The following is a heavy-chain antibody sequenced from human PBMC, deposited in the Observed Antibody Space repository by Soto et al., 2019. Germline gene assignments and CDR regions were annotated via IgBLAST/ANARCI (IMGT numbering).Heavy chain of an antibody. D-gene: IGHD3-22*01. CDR2: ISWNSGSI. CDR1: GFTFDDYA. Sequence: GGSLRLSCAASGFTFDDYAMHLVRQSPGKGLEWVSGISWNSGSIGYADSVKGRFNISRDNAKNSLYLQMNSLRAEDTALYYCAKGDHYDSSGYYSYGYWGQGNLVTVSS. CDR3: AKGDHYDSSGYYSYGY. V-gene: IGHV3-9*01. J-gene: IGHJ4*02.